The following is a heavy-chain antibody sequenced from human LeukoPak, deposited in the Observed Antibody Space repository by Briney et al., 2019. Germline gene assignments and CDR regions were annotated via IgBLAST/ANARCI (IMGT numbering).Heavy chain of an antibody. D-gene: IGHD6-13*01. J-gene: IGHJ4*02. CDR2: IIPIFGIA. Sequence: ASVKVSCKASGHTFTSYGISWVRQAPGQGLEWMGRIIPIFGIANYAQKFQGRVTITADKSTSTAYMELSSLRSEDTAVYYCARVGGGGIAAAGIDYWGQGTLVTVSS. CDR3: ARVGGGGIAAAGIDY. CDR1: GHTFTSYG. V-gene: IGHV1-69*04.